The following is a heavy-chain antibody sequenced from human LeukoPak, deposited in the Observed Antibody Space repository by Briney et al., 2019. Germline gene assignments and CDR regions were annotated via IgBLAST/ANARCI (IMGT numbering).Heavy chain of an antibody. Sequence: PSGTLSLTCAVSGGSISSSNWWSWVRQPPGKGLEWIGEIYHSGSTNYNPSLKSRVTISVDKSKNQFSLKLSSVTAADTAVYYCARDLVAAAGRETTTRYNWFDPWGQGTLVTVSS. CDR2: IYHSGST. CDR3: ARDLVAAAGRETTTRYNWFDP. V-gene: IGHV4-4*02. J-gene: IGHJ5*02. CDR1: GGSISSSNW. D-gene: IGHD6-13*01.